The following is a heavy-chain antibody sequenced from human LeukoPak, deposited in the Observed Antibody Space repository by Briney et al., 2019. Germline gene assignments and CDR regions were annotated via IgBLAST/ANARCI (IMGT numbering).Heavy chain of an antibody. J-gene: IGHJ4*02. CDR3: ARYCSGGSCFDY. Sequence: GVSLRLSCAASGFTFSSYWMSWVRQAPGKGLEWVANIKQDGSEKYYVDSVKGRFTISRDNAKNSLYLQMNRLRAEDTAVYYCARYCSGGSCFDYWGQGTLVTVS. V-gene: IGHV3-7*01. CDR2: IKQDGSEK. CDR1: GFTFSSYW. D-gene: IGHD2-15*01.